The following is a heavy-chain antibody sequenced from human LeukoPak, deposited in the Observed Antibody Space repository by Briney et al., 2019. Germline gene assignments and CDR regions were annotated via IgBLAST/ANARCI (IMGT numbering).Heavy chain of an antibody. D-gene: IGHD2-15*01. J-gene: IGHJ6*02. CDR2: INQDGSDK. CDR1: GFSISAYW. Sequence: GGSRRLSCAASGFSISAYWMSWVRQAPGKGLEWVANINQDGSDKYSVDSVKDRFTISRDNAKNSLYLEMNSLRADDTAVYYCARDLVVVGSSFSYGMDVWGQGTTVTVSS. CDR3: ARDLVVVGSSFSYGMDV. V-gene: IGHV3-7*01.